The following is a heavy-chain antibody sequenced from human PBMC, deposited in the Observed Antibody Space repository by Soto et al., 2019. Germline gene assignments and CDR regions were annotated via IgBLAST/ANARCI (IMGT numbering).Heavy chain of an antibody. CDR2: IYYSGST. Sequence: QVQLHGSGPGLVKPSETLSLTCTVSGDSITSSYWTWIRQPPGKGLEWIGYIYYSGSTNSNPSLKTRVTMAVDTSKNQFSLKVSSVTAADTAVYYCARGYDWFDPWGQGPLVTVSS. CDR1: GDSITSSY. V-gene: IGHV4-59*01. CDR3: ARGYDWFDP. J-gene: IGHJ5*02. D-gene: IGHD5-18*01.